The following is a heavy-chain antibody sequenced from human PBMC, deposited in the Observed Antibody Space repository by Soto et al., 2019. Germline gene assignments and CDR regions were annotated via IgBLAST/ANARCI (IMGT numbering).Heavy chain of an antibody. V-gene: IGHV1-18*01. CDR1: GYTFTSDG. D-gene: IGHD4-17*01. J-gene: IGHJ5*02. CDR2: ISAYNGNT. Sequence: ASVKVSCKASGYTFTSDGSSWVRQAPGQGLEWMGWISAYNGNTNYAQKLQGRVTMTTDTSTSTAYMELRSLRSDYSAVYYCARDLMVGDYVRVFDPWGQGTLVTVSS. CDR3: ARDLMVGDYVRVFDP.